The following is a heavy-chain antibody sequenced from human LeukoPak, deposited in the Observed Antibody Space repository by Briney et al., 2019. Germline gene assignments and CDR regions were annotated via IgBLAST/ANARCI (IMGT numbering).Heavy chain of an antibody. V-gene: IGHV4-59*01. D-gene: IGHD6-13*01. Sequence: SETLSLTCTVSGGSISSYYWSWIRQPPGKGLEWIGYIYYSGSTNYNPSLKSRVTISVDTSKNQFSLKLSSVTAADTAVCYCATQGGYSSSWYAFHYGMDVWGQGTTVTVSS. J-gene: IGHJ6*02. CDR1: GGSISSYY. CDR2: IYYSGST. CDR3: ATQGGYSSSWYAFHYGMDV.